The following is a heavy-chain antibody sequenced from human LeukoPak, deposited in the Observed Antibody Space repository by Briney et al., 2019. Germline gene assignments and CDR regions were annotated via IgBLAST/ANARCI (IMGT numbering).Heavy chain of an antibody. CDR1: GFTFSSYS. CDR3: AKGGWRSCSGGSRAPFY. CDR2: ISSSSSTI. Sequence: QAGGSLRLSCAASGFTFSSYSMNWVRQAPGKGLEWVSYISSSSSTIYYADSVKGRFTISRDNAKNSLYLQMNSLRAEDTAVYYCAKGGWRSCSGGSRAPFYWGQGTLVTVSS. V-gene: IGHV3-48*01. D-gene: IGHD2-15*01. J-gene: IGHJ4*02.